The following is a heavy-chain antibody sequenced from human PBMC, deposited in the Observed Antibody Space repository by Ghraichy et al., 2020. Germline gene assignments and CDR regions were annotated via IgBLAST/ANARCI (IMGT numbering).Heavy chain of an antibody. J-gene: IGHJ4*02. V-gene: IGHV4-39*01. CDR3: ARHRGLLWSPTLFDY. CDR1: GGSISSSSYY. D-gene: IGHD3-10*01. Sequence: SETLSLTCTVSGGSISSSSYYWGWIRQPPGKGLEWIGSIYYSGSTYYNPSLKSRVTISVDTSKNQFSLKLSSVTAADTAVYYCARHRGLLWSPTLFDYWGQGTLVTVSS. CDR2: IYYSGST.